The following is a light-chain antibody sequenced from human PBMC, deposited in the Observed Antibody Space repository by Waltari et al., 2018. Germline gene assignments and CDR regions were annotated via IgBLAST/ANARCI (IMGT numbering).Light chain of an antibody. Sequence: ETVLTQSPVTLSLSPGERATLSCRASQNVNNFLAWYQQKPGRAPRLLIYDTSNRATGIPARFSGSGSGTDFTLTISSLEPEDFAVYYCQQRHSWPLTFGGGTKVEIK. CDR1: QNVNNF. CDR2: DTS. V-gene: IGKV3-11*01. J-gene: IGKJ4*01. CDR3: QQRHSWPLT.